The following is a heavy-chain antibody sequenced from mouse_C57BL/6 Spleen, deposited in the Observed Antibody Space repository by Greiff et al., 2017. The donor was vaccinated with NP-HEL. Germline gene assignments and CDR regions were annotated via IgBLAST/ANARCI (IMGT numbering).Heavy chain of an antibody. CDR2: IYPGDGDT. Sequence: QVQLQQSGPELVKPGASVKISCKASGYAFSSSWMNWVKQRPGKGLEWIGRIYPGDGDTNYNGKFKGKATLTADKSSSTAYMQLSSLTSEDSAVYFCARAGGNYAVDYWGQGTTLTVSS. V-gene: IGHV1-82*01. J-gene: IGHJ2*01. CDR3: ARAGGNYAVDY. CDR1: GYAFSSSW. D-gene: IGHD2-1*01.